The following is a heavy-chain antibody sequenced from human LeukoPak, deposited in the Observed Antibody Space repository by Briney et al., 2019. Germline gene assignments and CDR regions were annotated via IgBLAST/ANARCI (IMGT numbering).Heavy chain of an antibody. CDR2: IYYSGST. CDR3: ARDSGSRWFDS. Sequence: PSETLSLTCTVSGGSISSYYWSWIRQPPGKGLEWIGYIYYSGSTNYNPSLKSRVTISVDTSKNQFSLKLSSVTAADTAVYYCARDSGSRWFDSWGQGTLVTVSS. CDR1: GGSISSYY. J-gene: IGHJ5*01. D-gene: IGHD3-22*01. V-gene: IGHV4-59*01.